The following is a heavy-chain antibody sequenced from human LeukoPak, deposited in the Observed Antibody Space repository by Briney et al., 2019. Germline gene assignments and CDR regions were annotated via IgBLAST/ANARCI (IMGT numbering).Heavy chain of an antibody. V-gene: IGHV3-33*01. CDR2: IWYYGSNE. Sequence: GGPLRLSCAASGFTFSSYGMHWVRQAPGKGLEWVAAIWYYGSNEYYAVSVMGRFTISRDNSKNKLYLQMSSLRAEDAAVYFCARYSSSSNYYFGMDVWGQGTTVTVSS. CDR1: GFTFSSYG. D-gene: IGHD6-6*01. CDR3: ARYSSSSNYYFGMDV. J-gene: IGHJ6*02.